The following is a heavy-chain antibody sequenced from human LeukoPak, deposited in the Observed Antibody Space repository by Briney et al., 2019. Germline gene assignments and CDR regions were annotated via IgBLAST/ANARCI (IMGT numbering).Heavy chain of an antibody. Sequence: GGSLRLSCAASGFTFSSYGMHWVRQAPGKGLEWVAFIRYDGSNKYYADSVKGRFTISRDNSKNTLYLQMNSLRAEDTAVYYCASSVTSSFDAFDIWGQGTMVTVSS. CDR3: ASSVTSSFDAFDI. D-gene: IGHD2-15*01. V-gene: IGHV3-30*02. CDR2: IRYDGSNK. CDR1: GFTFSSYG. J-gene: IGHJ3*02.